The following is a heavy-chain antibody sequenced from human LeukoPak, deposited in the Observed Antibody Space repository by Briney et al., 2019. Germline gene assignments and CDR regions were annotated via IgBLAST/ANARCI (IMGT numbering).Heavy chain of an antibody. CDR3: ARGGRVYYYGSGSRSYWYFDL. CDR1: GGSFSGYY. V-gene: IGHV4-34*01. CDR2: INHSGST. Sequence: SETRSLTCAAYGGSFSGYYWSGIRQPPGKGLEWIGEINHSGSTNYNPSLKRRVTISVDTSKNQFSLKLSSVTAADTAVYYCARGGRVYYYGSGSRSYWYFDLWGRGTLVSVSS. D-gene: IGHD3-10*01. J-gene: IGHJ2*01.